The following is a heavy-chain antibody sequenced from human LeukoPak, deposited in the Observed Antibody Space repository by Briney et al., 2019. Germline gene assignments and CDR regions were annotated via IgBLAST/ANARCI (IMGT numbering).Heavy chain of an antibody. CDR3: ARDHIVGAGYYYYYYMDV. V-gene: IGHV1-69*01. J-gene: IGHJ6*03. D-gene: IGHD1-26*01. Sequence: SVKVSCKASGGTFSSYAISWVRQAPGQGLEWMGGIIIIFGTPNYAHKFQGRVTITADESTSTAYMELSSLRSDDTAVYYCARDHIVGAGYYYYYYMDVWGEGTTITVSS. CDR2: IIIIFGTP. CDR1: GGTFSSYA.